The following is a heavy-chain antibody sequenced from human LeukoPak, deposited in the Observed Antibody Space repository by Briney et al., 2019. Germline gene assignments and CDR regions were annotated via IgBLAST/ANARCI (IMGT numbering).Heavy chain of an antibody. CDR3: ARAGYSSGWYGY. CDR2: IYYSGST. J-gene: IGHJ4*02. CDR1: GGSISSYY. D-gene: IGHD6-19*01. Sequence: NTSETLSLTCTVSGGSISSYYWSWIRQPPGKGLEWIGYIYYSGSTNYNPSLKSRVTISVDTSKNQFSLKLSSVTAADTAVYYCARAGYSSGWYGYWGQGTLVTVSS. V-gene: IGHV4-59*01.